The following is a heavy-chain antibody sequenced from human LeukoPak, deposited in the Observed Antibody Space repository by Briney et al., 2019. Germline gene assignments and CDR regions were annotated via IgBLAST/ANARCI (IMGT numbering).Heavy chain of an antibody. V-gene: IGHV3-48*03. CDR3: TGGGWSTDAFDI. CDR1: GFTFSSYE. CDR2: ISSSGSSI. Sequence: PGGSLRLSCAASGFTFSSYEMNWVRQAPGKGLEWVSYISSSGSSIYYADSVRGRFTISRNNSKNTLYLQMSSLRAEDTAVYYCTGGGWSTDAFDIWGQGAMVTVSS. J-gene: IGHJ3*02. D-gene: IGHD6-19*01.